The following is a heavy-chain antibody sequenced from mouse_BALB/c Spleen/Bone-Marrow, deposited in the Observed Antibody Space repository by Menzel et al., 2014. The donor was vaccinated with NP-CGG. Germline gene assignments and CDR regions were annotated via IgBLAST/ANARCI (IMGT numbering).Heavy chain of an antibody. D-gene: IGHD4-1*01. J-gene: IGHJ2*01. V-gene: IGHV14-3*02. CDR3: ASLTGTFDH. CDR2: IDPANEHT. CDR1: GFNIKDTY. Sequence: EVQLQQSGAELVEPGASVKLSCTASGFNIKDTYIHWVKQRPEQGLEWIGRIDPANEHTKYDPNFQGKATITADTSSNTAYLQLSSLTSEDTAVYYCASLTGTFDHWGQGSTFTVSS.